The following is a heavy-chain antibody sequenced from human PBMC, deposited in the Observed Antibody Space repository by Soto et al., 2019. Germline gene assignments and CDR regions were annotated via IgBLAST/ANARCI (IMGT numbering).Heavy chain of an antibody. V-gene: IGHV4-39*01. CDR2: IYYSGST. CDR1: GGSISSSSYY. Sequence: QLQLQESGPGLVKPSETLSLTCTVSGGSISSSSYYWGWIRQPPGKGLEWIGSIYYSGSTYYNPSLKSRVTISVDTSKNQFSLKLSSVTAADTTVYYCARYLGFQGWFDPWGQGTLVTVSS. D-gene: IGHD2-15*01. J-gene: IGHJ5*02. CDR3: ARYLGFQGWFDP.